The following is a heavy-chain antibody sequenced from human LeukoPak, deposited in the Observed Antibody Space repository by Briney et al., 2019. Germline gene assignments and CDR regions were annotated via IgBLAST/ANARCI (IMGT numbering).Heavy chain of an antibody. Sequence: SETLSLTCTVSGGSISSSSYYWGWIRQPPGKGLEWIGSIYYSGSTYYNPSLKSRVTISVDTSKNQFSLKLSSVTAADTAVYYCAREDHDYSNYGIDYWGQGTLVTVSS. CDR3: AREDHDYSNYGIDY. CDR1: GGSISSSSYY. V-gene: IGHV4-39*02. D-gene: IGHD4-11*01. J-gene: IGHJ4*02. CDR2: IYYSGST.